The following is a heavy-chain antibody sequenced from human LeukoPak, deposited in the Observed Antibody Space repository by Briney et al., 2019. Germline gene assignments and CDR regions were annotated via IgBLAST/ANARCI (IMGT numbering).Heavy chain of an antibody. CDR3: ARAHYYDSSGLDF. D-gene: IGHD3-22*01. CDR1: RFTFNKYG. CDR2: IRYDGSNK. V-gene: IGHV3-30*02. Sequence: PGGSLRLSCAASRFTFNKYGMHWVRQAPGKGLEWVAFIRYDGSNKYYADSVKGRFTISRDNAKNSLYLQMNSLRAEDTAVYYCARAHYYDSSGLDFWGQGTLVTVSS. J-gene: IGHJ4*02.